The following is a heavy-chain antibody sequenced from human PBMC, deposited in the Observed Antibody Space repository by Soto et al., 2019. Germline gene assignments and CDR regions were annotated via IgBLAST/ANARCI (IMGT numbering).Heavy chain of an antibody. Sequence: PSATLSLTCAVSGGTISSSNWWIWVRQPPGKGLEWIGEIYHSGSTKYNPSLKSRVTVSVDKSKNQFSLKLTSVTAADTAVYYCARTFGSGTYYNRLDYWGQG. CDR3: ARTFGSGTYYNRLDY. D-gene: IGHD3-10*01. CDR2: IYHSGST. CDR1: GGTISSSNW. J-gene: IGHJ4*02. V-gene: IGHV4-4*02.